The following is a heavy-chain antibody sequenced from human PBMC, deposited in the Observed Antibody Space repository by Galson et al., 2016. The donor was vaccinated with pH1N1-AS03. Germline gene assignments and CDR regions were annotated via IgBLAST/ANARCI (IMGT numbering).Heavy chain of an antibody. D-gene: IGHD3-10*01. V-gene: IGHV1-46*01. CDR3: ATYGSGSRGVFDY. J-gene: IGHJ4*02. CDR1: GYTFSRYY. Sequence: SVKVSCKASGYTFSRYYMHWMRQAPGQGPEWMGVIDPSIGSTTYAQKFQGRVTMTRDTATTTAYMALSSLRSDDTAVYYCATYGSGSRGVFDYWGPGALITVSS. CDR2: IDPSIGST.